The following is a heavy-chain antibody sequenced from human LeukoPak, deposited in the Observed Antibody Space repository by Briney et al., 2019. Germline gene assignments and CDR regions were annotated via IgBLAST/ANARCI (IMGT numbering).Heavy chain of an antibody. CDR2: IYYSGST. V-gene: IGHV4-39*01. Sequence: SETLSLTCTVSGGSISSSSYYWGWIRQPPGKGLEWLGSIYYSGSTYYNPSLKSRVTISVDTSKNQFSLKLSPVTAADTAVYYCASLPIYCSGGSCYSNGEFQHWGQGTLVTVSS. CDR1: GGSISSSSYY. J-gene: IGHJ1*01. CDR3: ASLPIYCSGGSCYSNGEFQH. D-gene: IGHD2-15*01.